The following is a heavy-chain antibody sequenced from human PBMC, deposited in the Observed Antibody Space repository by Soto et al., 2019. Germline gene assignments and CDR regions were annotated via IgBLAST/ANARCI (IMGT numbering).Heavy chain of an antibody. Sequence: VQLVESGGGVVQPGRSLRLSCAASGFTFSDYAMHWVRQAPGKGLEWVAVVSHDGRNTHYADSAKGRFTISRDSSQNTVSLEMTSLRAEDTAVYYCAKGGRQWLVTSDFNYWGQGALVTVSS. J-gene: IGHJ4*02. V-gene: IGHV3-30*18. CDR1: GFTFSDYA. CDR3: AKGGRQWLVTSDFNY. D-gene: IGHD6-19*01. CDR2: VSHDGRNT.